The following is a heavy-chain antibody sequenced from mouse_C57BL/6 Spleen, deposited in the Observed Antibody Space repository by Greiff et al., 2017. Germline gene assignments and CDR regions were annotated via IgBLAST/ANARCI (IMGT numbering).Heavy chain of an antibody. D-gene: IGHD1-1*01. J-gene: IGHJ3*01. Sequence: VQLQQSGAELVMPGASVKLSCKASGYTFTSYWMHWVKQRPGQGLEWIGEIDPSDSYTNYNQKFKGKSTLTVDKSSSTAYMQLSSLTSEDSAVYYCAVHYYGSSPFAYWGQGTLVTVSA. CDR2: IDPSDSYT. CDR1: GYTFTSYW. CDR3: AVHYYGSSPFAY. V-gene: IGHV1-69*01.